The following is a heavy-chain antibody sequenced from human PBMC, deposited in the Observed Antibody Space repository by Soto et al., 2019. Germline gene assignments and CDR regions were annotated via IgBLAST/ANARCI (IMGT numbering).Heavy chain of an antibody. J-gene: IGHJ4*02. CDR2: INDYGTTI. V-gene: IGHV3-74*01. CDR1: GFNLGSYW. CDR3: ARGGLEPFDY. D-gene: IGHD1-1*01. Sequence: EVQLVESGGGLVQPGGSMRLSCVASGFNLGSYWMHWVRQAPGKGLVWVSRINDYGTTINYAESVEGRFTISRDDAKSEVYLQMNNLRAEATSVYYCARGGLEPFDYWGQGALVTVSA.